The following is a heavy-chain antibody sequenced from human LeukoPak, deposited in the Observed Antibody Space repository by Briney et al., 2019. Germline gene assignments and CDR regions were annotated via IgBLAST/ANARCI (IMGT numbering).Heavy chain of an antibody. CDR2: ISSSSTL. CDR1: GFTFSSYS. V-gene: IGHV3-48*01. D-gene: IGHD2-15*01. J-gene: IGHJ4*02. CDR3: ARDRKDIVVVVAATIDY. Sequence: GGSLRLSCAASGFTFSSYSMNWVRQAPGKGLEWVSYISSSSTLYYADSVKGRFTISRDNAKNSLYLQMNSLRADDTAVYYCARDRKDIVVVVAATIDYWGQGTLVIVSS.